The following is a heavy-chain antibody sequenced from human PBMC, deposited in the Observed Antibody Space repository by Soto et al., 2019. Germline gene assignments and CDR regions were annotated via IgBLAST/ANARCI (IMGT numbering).Heavy chain of an antibody. CDR3: ETSFLGN. CDR1: GYTFTNSD. V-gene: IGHV1-8*02. D-gene: IGHD1-26*01. Sequence: QVQLVQSGAEVKKPGASVKVSCKASGYTFTNSDINWVRQATGQGLEWMGWMNPNNGKAGYAQKFQGRVTMTRDTSISTAYMEMTTLRSEDTAVYYCETSFLGNWGQGTLVTVSS. CDR2: MNPNNGKA. J-gene: IGHJ4*02.